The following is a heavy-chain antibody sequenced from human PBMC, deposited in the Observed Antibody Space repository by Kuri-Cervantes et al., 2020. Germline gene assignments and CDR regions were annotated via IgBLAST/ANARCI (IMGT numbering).Heavy chain of an antibody. D-gene: IGHD6-19*01. CDR1: GYTLTSYG. Sequence: ASVKVSCKASGYTLTSYGISWVRQAPGQGLEWMGWISAYNGNTNYAQKLQGRVTMTTDTSTSTAYMELRSLRSDDTAVYYCAREFIAVAGTLPPDYWGQGTLVTVSS. V-gene: IGHV1-18*01. J-gene: IGHJ4*02. CDR3: AREFIAVAGTLPPDY. CDR2: ISAYNGNT.